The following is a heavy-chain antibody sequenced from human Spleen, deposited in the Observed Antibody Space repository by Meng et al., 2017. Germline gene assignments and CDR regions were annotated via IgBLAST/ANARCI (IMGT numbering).Heavy chain of an antibody. D-gene: IGHD3-22*01. V-gene: IGHV1/OR15-3*02. J-gene: IGHJ4*02. CDR3: ASAYDSSGYGPFDH. CDR1: GYTFPDYW. CDR2: INPGNGNT. Sequence: ASVKVSCKASGYTFPDYWLHWVRRAPGQGLEWLGWINPGNGNTEYSQKFQDRVIITRDTSATTAYMELSSLRSEDTAVYYCASAYDSSGYGPFDHWGQGTQVTVSS.